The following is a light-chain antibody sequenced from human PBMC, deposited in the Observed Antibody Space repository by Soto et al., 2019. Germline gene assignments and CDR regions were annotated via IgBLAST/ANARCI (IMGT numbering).Light chain of an antibody. CDR2: EGT. Sequence: QSALTQPASVSGSPGQSITISCTGTSGDVGSYNLVSWYQQHPGKAPKLMIYEGTKRPSGVFNRFSGSKSGNAASLTIPGLEAEDEADYYCCAYAGSSTVVFGGGTKLTVL. J-gene: IGLJ2*01. V-gene: IGLV2-23*01. CDR1: SGDVGSYNL. CDR3: CAYAGSSTVV.